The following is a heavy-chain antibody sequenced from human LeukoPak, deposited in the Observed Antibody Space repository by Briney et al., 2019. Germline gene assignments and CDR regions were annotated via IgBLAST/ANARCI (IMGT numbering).Heavy chain of an antibody. J-gene: IGHJ6*02. CDR3: ARQPVTMVRGAKGYYYGMDV. D-gene: IGHD3-10*01. Sequence: GESLKISCKGSGYSFTSYWIGRVRQMPGKGLEWMGIIYPGDSDTRYSPSFQGQVTISADKSISTAYLQWSSLKASDTAMYYCARQPVTMVRGAKGYYYGMDVWGQGTTVTVSS. CDR2: IYPGDSDT. V-gene: IGHV5-51*01. CDR1: GYSFTSYW.